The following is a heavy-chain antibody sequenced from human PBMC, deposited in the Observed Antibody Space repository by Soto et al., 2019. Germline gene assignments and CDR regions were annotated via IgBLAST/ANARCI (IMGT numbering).Heavy chain of an antibody. CDR3: ASSPPPMGSGSYYPTRYYYYYGMDV. D-gene: IGHD3-10*01. J-gene: IGHJ6*02. CDR1: GYTFTSYG. V-gene: IGHV1-18*01. CDR2: ISAYNGNT. Sequence: QVQLVQSGAEVKKPGASVKVSCKASGYTFTSYGISWVRQAPGQGLEWMGWISAYNGNTNYAQKLQGRVTMTTDTSTSTAYMELRSLRSDDTAVYYCASSPPPMGSGSYYPTRYYYYYGMDVWGQGTTVTVSS.